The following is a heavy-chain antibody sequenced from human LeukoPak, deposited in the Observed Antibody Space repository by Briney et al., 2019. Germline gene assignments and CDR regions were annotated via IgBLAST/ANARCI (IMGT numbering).Heavy chain of an antibody. CDR3: ARGPGDYFDF. CDR1: GFTVRSNY. V-gene: IGHV3-53*01. CDR2: IYSGGST. Sequence: GGSPRLSCAASGFTVRSNYMSWVRPATGKGLEWVSVIYSGGSTYYADSVKGRFTISRDNSKNTLFLQMNGLRAEDTAVYYCARGPGDYFDFWGQGTLVTVSS. J-gene: IGHJ4*02. D-gene: IGHD1-14*01.